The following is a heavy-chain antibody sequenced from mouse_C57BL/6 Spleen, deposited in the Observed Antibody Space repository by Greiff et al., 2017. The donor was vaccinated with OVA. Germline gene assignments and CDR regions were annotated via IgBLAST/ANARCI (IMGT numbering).Heavy chain of an antibody. CDR3: ARRRGPYYYGSSYVDYYAMDY. Sequence: VQLQQSGPGLVQPSQSLSITCTVSGFSLTSYGVHWVRQSPGKGLEWLGVIWSGGSTDYNAAFISRLSISKDNSKSQVFFKMNSLQADDTAIYYCARRRGPYYYGSSYVDYYAMDYWGQGTSVTVSS. D-gene: IGHD1-1*01. CDR2: IWSGGST. J-gene: IGHJ4*01. V-gene: IGHV2-2*01. CDR1: GFSLTSYG.